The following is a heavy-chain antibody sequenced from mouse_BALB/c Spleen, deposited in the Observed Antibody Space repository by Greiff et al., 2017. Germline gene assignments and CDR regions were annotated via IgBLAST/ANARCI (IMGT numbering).Heavy chain of an antibody. CDR3: TRDYGYDEAWFAY. CDR1: GFTFSSYG. Sequence: EVKLQESGGDLVKPGGSLKLSCAASGFTFSSYGMSWVRQTPDKRLEWVATISSGGSYTYYPDSVKGRFTISRDNAKNTLYLQMSSLKSEDTAMYYCTRDYGYDEAWFAYWGQGTLVTVSA. CDR2: ISSGGSYT. J-gene: IGHJ3*01. D-gene: IGHD2-2*01. V-gene: IGHV5-6*01.